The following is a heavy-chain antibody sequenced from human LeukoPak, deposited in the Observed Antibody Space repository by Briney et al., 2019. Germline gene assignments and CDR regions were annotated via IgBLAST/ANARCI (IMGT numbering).Heavy chain of an antibody. CDR1: GFTFSSYG. D-gene: IGHD4-23*01. Sequence: GGSLRLSCAASGFTFSSYGMHWVRQAPGKGLEWVAVISYDGSNKYYADSVKGRFTISRDNSKNTLYLQMNSLRAEDTAVYYCAKSYGGNQYYFDHWGQGTLVTVSS. CDR3: AKSYGGNQYYFDH. V-gene: IGHV3-30*18. J-gene: IGHJ4*02. CDR2: ISYDGSNK.